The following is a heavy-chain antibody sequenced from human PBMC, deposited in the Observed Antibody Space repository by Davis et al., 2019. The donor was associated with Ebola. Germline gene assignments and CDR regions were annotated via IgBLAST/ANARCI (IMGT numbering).Heavy chain of an antibody. CDR1: GGSVSRGSYY. J-gene: IGHJ5*02. CDR2: IYTSGST. D-gene: IGHD3-3*01. V-gene: IGHV4-61*02. Sequence: PSETLSLTCTVSGGSVSRGSYYWSWIRQPAGKGLEWIGRIYTSGSTNYNPSLKSRVTMSVDTSKNQFSLKLSSVTAADTAVYYCARDKDDFWSYTGWFDPWGQGTLVTVSS. CDR3: ARDKDDFWSYTGWFDP.